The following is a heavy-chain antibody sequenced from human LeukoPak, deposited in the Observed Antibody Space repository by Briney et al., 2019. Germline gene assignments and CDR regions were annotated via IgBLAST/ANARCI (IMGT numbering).Heavy chain of an antibody. D-gene: IGHD1-7*01. CDR2: IHYSGNT. V-gene: IGHV4-59*08. Sequence: KSSGTLSLTCTVSGGSISSYYWSWVRQPPGKGLEWIGYIHYSGNTNYNPSLKSRVTISLGTSRTQFSLKLTSVTAADTAVYYCASSEWNYARWGQGMLVTVSS. CDR3: ASSEWNYAR. CDR1: GGSISSYY. J-gene: IGHJ4*02.